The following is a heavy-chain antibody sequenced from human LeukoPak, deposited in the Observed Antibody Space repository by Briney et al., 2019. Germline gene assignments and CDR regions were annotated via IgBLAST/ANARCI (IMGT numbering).Heavy chain of an antibody. CDR3: AGALDDYFDY. CDR1: GGSISSYY. CDR2: IYYSGST. J-gene: IGHJ4*02. V-gene: IGHV4-59*01. D-gene: IGHD1-1*01. Sequence: NPSETLSLTCTVSGGSISSYYWSWIRQPPGKGLEWIGYIYYSGSTNYNPSLKSRVTISVDTSKNQFSLKLSSVTAADTAVYYCAGALDDYFDYWGQEPLVPVSS.